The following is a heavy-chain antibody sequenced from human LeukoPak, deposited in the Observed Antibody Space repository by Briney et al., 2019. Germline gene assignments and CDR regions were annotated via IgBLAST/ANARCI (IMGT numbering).Heavy chain of an antibody. V-gene: IGHV4-39*07. CDR2: IYYSGST. D-gene: IGHD3-22*01. CDR1: GGSISSSSYY. J-gene: IGHJ6*03. Sequence: SETLSLTCTVSGGSISSSSYYWGWIRQPPGKGLEWIGSIYYSGSTYYNPSLKSRVTISVDTSKNQFSLKLSSVTAADTAVYYCARTGYYDSSANGGPYYYMDVWGKGTTVTVSS. CDR3: ARTGYYDSSANGGPYYYMDV.